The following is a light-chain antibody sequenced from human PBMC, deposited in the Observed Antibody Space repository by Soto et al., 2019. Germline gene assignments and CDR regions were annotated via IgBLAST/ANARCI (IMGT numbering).Light chain of an antibody. V-gene: IGKV1-39*01. J-gene: IGKJ2*01. CDR1: QIINTY. CDR3: QQSYSSLYT. CDR2: GAS. Sequence: DIQMTQSPSSLSASVGDRVTITCRASQIINTYLNGYQQKPGKPPKLLICGASSLRSGVPSRFSGTGSGTDFTLTINSLQPDDFATYYCQQSYSSLYTFGQGNKLEIK.